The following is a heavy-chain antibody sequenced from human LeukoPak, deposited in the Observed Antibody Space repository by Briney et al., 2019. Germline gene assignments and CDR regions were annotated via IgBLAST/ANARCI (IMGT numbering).Heavy chain of an antibody. V-gene: IGHV3-21*04. J-gene: IGHJ4*02. CDR3: ARWILYDYGDYGLDY. CDR2: ISSSSSYI. D-gene: IGHD4-17*01. Sequence: GGSLRLSCAASGFAFSSYSMNWVRQAPGKGLEWVSSISSSSSYIYYADSVKGRFTISRDNAKDSLYLQMNSLRAEDTAVYYCARWILYDYGDYGLDYWGQGTLVTVSS. CDR1: GFAFSSYS.